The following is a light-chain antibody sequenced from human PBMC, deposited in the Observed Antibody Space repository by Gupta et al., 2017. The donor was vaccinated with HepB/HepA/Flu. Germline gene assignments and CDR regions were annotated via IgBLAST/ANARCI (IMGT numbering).Light chain of an antibody. V-gene: IGKV1-39*01. CDR3: QQNYRFPRT. Sequence: DNQMTQSPSSLSASVGDRVTITCRASPSISSYLNWYQQKPGKAPQFLIYDASRLQSGLPSRFSGSGSGTDFTLTISSLQPEDFATYYCQQNYRFPRTFGQGTKVEIK. CDR1: PSISSY. CDR2: DAS. J-gene: IGKJ1*01.